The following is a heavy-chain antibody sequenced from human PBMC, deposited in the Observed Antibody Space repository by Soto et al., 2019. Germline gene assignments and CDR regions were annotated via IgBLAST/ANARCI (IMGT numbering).Heavy chain of an antibody. D-gene: IGHD2-15*01. CDR3: AKHGLKGYCSGGSCSRGYYYYGMDV. CDR1: GFTFSSYA. J-gene: IGHJ6*02. Sequence: GESLKISCAASGFTFSSYAMSWVRQAPGKGLEWVSAISGSGGSTYYADSVKGRFTISRDNSKNTLYLQMNSLRAEDTAVYYCAKHGLKGYCSGGSCSRGYYYYGMDVWGQGTTVTVSS. V-gene: IGHV3-23*01. CDR2: ISGSGGST.